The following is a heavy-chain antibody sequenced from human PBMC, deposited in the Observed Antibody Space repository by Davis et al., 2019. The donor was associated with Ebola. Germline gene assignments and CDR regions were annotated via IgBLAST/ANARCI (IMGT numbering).Heavy chain of an antibody. Sequence: GGSLRLSCAASGFTFSSYSMNWVRQAPGKGLEWVSSISSSSSYIYYADSVKGRFTISRDNAKNTLYLQMNSLRAEDTAVYYCARGPIAAAGIPLGWLNYWGQGTLVTVSS. V-gene: IGHV3-21*01. CDR2: ISSSSSYI. CDR1: GFTFSSYS. D-gene: IGHD6-13*01. CDR3: ARGPIAAAGIPLGWLNY. J-gene: IGHJ4*02.